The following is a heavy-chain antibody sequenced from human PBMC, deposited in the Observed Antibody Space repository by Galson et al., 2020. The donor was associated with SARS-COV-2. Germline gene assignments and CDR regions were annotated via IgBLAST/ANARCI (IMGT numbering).Heavy chain of an antibody. V-gene: IGHV3-48*02. CDR2: ISSSSSTI. CDR1: GFTFSSYS. J-gene: IGHJ6*02. CDR3: ARSRSIFGVADYGMDV. D-gene: IGHD3-3*01. Sequence: TGGSLRLSCAASGFTFSSYSMNWVRQAPGKGLEWVSYISSSSSTIYYADSVKGRFTISRDNAKNSLYLQMNSLRDEDTAVYYCARSRSIFGVADYGMDVWGQGTTVTVSS.